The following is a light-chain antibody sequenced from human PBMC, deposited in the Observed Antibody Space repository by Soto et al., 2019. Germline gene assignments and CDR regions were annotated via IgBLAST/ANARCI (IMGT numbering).Light chain of an antibody. CDR2: GAS. J-gene: IGKJ4*01. Sequence: EIVMTQSPATLSVSPGERVNLSCRASQSFSNKVAWYQQKPGQAPRLLMYGASTRATDIPARFSGSGSGTEFTLTISSLPSEDFAVYYCQQYNNCPLTFGGGTKMEIK. V-gene: IGKV3-15*01. CDR3: QQYNNCPLT. CDR1: QSFSNK.